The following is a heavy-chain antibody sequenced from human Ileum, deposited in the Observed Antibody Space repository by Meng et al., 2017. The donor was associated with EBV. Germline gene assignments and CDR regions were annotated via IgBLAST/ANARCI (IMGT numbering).Heavy chain of an antibody. V-gene: IGHV4-4*02. CDR1: GDPITNHNW. J-gene: IGHJ1*01. D-gene: IGHD2-15*01. Sequence: RESRPAAAKPSETLHHTGAVSGDPITNHNWWAWVRQPPGKGREWTGAIPHRGSSAYNPSLKSRVSMSIDKSKIQFPLQLTSVTAADMAVYHCLRGSGGTVWGQGTLVTVSS. CDR3: LRGSGGTV. CDR2: IPHRGSS.